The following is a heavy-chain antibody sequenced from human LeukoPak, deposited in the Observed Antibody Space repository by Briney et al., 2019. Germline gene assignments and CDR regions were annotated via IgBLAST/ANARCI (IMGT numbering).Heavy chain of an antibody. CDR3: AKDRGYGEHEPFES. V-gene: IGHV3-30*18. D-gene: IGHD4-17*01. J-gene: IGHJ4*02. CDR2: ASHDEVGK. Sequence: GGSLRLSCVGSGFTFSDYAIHWVRQAPGKGLEWVAVASHDEVGKQFADSVKGRFTLSRDNSRDSVHLQMNRLRDEDTGVYYCAKDRGYGEHEPFESWGQGSLVAVSS. CDR1: GFTFSDYA.